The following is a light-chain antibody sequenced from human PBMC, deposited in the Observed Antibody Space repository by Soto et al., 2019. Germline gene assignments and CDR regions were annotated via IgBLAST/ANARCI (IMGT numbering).Light chain of an antibody. J-gene: IGLJ1*01. V-gene: IGLV2-14*01. CDR3: SSYRSGGTFV. CDR2: EVT. CDR1: TSDIGGYNY. Sequence: QSALTQPASVSGSPGQSITISCSGTTSDIGGYNYVSWYQQHPGKVPKLIIYEVTSRPYGVSNRFSGSKSGNTASLTISGLQAEDEADYYCSSYRSGGTFVFGSGTKLTVL.